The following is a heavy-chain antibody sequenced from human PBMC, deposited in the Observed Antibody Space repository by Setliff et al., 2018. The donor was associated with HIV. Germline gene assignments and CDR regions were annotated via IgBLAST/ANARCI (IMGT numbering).Heavy chain of an antibody. CDR3: ARGMDYYDTSGYYQYYLDY. CDR1: GYGFTNHY. D-gene: IGHD3-22*01. J-gene: IGHJ4*02. CDR2: INPKSDGT. V-gene: IGHV1-2*04. Sequence: ASVKVSCKPSGYGFTNHYMHWVRQAPGQGLEWMGWINPKSDGTNYAQKFQGWITMTRDTSISTAYMELSRLRSDDTAVYYCARGMDYYDTSGYYQYYLDYWGQGTLVTVSS.